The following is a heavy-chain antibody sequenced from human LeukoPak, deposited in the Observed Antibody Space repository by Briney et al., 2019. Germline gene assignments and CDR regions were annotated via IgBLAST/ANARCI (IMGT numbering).Heavy chain of an antibody. Sequence: GRSLRLSCAAPGFTFSSYGIHWVRQAPGKGLEWVSYISSRGDTIYSADSVKGRFTISRDNAKNSLYLQMNSLRAEDTAVYYCTRVLYSSGWYGDHYWGQGTLVTVSS. CDR3: TRVLYSSGWYGDHY. V-gene: IGHV3-48*01. J-gene: IGHJ4*02. CDR1: GFTFSSYG. D-gene: IGHD6-19*01. CDR2: ISSRGDTI.